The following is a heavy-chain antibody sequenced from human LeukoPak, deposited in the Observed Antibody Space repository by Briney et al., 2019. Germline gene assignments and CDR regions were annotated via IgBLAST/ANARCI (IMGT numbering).Heavy chain of an antibody. CDR1: GFTFSSYG. CDR2: IWYDGSNK. Sequence: GRSLRLSCAASGFTFSSYGMHWVRQAPGKGLEWVAVIWYDGSNKYYADSVKGRFTISRDNSKNTLYLQMNSLRAEDTAVYYCARSDHIVVVTAFDYWGQGTLVTVSS. V-gene: IGHV3-33*01. D-gene: IGHD2-21*02. CDR3: ARSDHIVVVTAFDY. J-gene: IGHJ4*02.